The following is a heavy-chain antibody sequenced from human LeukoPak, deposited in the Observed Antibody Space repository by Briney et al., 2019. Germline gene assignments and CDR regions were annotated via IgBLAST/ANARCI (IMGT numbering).Heavy chain of an antibody. CDR2: IYTSGST. CDR3: ARDLGYYYDSSGYYNWFDP. J-gene: IGHJ5*02. V-gene: IGHV4-61*02. D-gene: IGHD3-22*01. Sequence: SETLSLTCTVSGGSISSGSYYWSWIRQPAGKGLEWIGRIYTSGSTNYNPSLKSRVTISVDTSKNQFSLQLRSVTAADTAVYYCARDLGYYYDSSGYYNWFDPWGQGTLVTVSS. CDR1: GGSISSGSYY.